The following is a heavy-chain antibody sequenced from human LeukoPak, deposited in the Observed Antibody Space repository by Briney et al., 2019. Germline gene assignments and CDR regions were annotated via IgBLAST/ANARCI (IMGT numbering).Heavy chain of an antibody. D-gene: IGHD5-18*01. Sequence: GGSLRLSCAASGFTFDDYAMHWVRQAPGKGLEWVSGISWNSGSIGYADSVKGRFTISRDNAKNSLYLQMNSLRAEGTALYYCAKDIGYSYASGCDYWGQGTLVTVSS. CDR2: ISWNSGSI. V-gene: IGHV3-9*01. J-gene: IGHJ4*02. CDR3: AKDIGYSYASGCDY. CDR1: GFTFDDYA.